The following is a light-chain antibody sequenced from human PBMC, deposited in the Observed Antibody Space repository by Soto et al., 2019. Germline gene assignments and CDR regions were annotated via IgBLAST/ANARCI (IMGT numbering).Light chain of an antibody. CDR1: QSIGTY. CDR2: GAS. V-gene: IGKV1-39*01. CDR3: LQSYSTPT. J-gene: IGKJ1*01. Sequence: DIQVTQSPSSLSASVVDRVTITCRASQSIGTYLNWYHQKPGKAPQLLIYGASTLQSGVPSRFSASGSGTHFTLTINSLQPEDFGTYSCLQSYSTPTFGQGTKVDIK.